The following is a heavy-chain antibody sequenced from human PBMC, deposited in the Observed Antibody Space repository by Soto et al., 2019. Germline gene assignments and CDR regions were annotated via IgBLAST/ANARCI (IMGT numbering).Heavy chain of an antibody. CDR3: AKDQVDVVATSIDAFDV. Sequence: EVQLLESGGGLVQPVGSLRLSCAASGFTFSSCAMTWVRQAPGKGLEWVSATSGSGGSTYYADSVKGRFTISRDNSKNTLYLQMNSLRAEDTAVYYCAKDQVDVVATSIDAFDVWGQGTMVAVSS. CDR1: GFTFSSCA. V-gene: IGHV3-23*01. J-gene: IGHJ3*01. D-gene: IGHD5-12*01. CDR2: TSGSGGST.